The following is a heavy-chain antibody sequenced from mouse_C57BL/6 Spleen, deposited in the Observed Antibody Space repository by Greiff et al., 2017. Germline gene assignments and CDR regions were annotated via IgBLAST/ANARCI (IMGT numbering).Heavy chain of an antibody. CDR3: ARYADY. D-gene: IGHD6-5*01. V-gene: IGHV1-54*01. J-gene: IGHJ2*01. Sequence: LVESGAELVRPGTSVKVSCKASGYAFTNYLIEWVKQRPGQGLEWIGVINPGSGGTNYNEKFKGKATLTADKSSSTAYMQLSSLTSEDSAVYFCARYADYWGQGTTLTVSS. CDR1: GYAFTNYL. CDR2: INPGSGGT.